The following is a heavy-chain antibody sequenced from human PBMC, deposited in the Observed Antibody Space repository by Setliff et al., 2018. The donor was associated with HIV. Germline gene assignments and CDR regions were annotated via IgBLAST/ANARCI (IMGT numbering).Heavy chain of an antibody. D-gene: IGHD2-15*01. CDR1: DYPFSNFG. CDR2: INVYNGDT. Sequence: GASVKVSCKASDYPFSNFGISWVRQAPGQGLEWMAWINVYNGDTNFAQKFQGRVTITADESTSTVYMFLSSLRSEDTAVYYCVVPAAVGAPDAFDIWGQGTKVTVSS. V-gene: IGHV1-18*01. CDR3: VVPAAVGAPDAFDI. J-gene: IGHJ3*02.